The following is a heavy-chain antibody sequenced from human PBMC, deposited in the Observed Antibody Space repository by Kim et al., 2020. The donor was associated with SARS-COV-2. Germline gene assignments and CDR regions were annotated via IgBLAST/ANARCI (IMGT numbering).Heavy chain of an antibody. D-gene: IGHD2-15*01. V-gene: IGHV3-30*04. CDR2: ISYDGSNK. CDR3: ARDLVAAAQRDY. J-gene: IGHJ4*02. CDR1: GFTFSSYA. Sequence: GGSLRLSCAASGFTFSSYAMHWVRQAPGKGLEWVAVISYDGSNKYYADSVKGRFTISRDNSKNTLYLQMNSLRAEDTAVYYCARDLVAAAQRDYWGQGTLVTVSS.